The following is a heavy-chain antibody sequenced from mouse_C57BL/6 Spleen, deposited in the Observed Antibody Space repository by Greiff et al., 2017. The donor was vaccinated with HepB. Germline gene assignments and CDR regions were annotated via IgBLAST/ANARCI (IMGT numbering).Heavy chain of an antibody. CDR1: GYAFSSSW. J-gene: IGHJ4*01. V-gene: IGHV1-82*01. D-gene: IGHD4-1*01. CDR2: IYPGDGDT. CDR3: AGTKDYAMDY. Sequence: QVQLKESGPELVKPGASVKISCKASGYAFSSSWMNWVKQRPGKGLEWIGRIYPGDGDTNYNGKFKGKATLTADKSSSTAYMQLSSLTSEDSAVYFCAGTKDYAMDYWGQGTSVTVSS.